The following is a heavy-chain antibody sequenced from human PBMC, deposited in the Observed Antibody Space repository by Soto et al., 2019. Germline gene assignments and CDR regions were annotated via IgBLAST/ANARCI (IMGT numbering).Heavy chain of an antibody. D-gene: IGHD3-3*01. Sequence: EVQLVASGGGLVQPGRSLRLSCAASGFTFDDYAMHCVRQAPGKGLEWVSGISWNSGSIGYADSVKGRFTISRDNAKNSLYLQMNSLRAEDTALYYCAKDRGNYDFCSGYYDYWGQGTLVTVSS. CDR2: ISWNSGSI. CDR3: AKDRGNYDFCSGYYDY. CDR1: GFTFDDYA. V-gene: IGHV3-9*01. J-gene: IGHJ4*02.